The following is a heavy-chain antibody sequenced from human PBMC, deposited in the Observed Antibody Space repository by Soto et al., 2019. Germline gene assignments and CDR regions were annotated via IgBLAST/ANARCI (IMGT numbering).Heavy chain of an antibody. CDR1: GCDFSSCR. J-gene: IGHJ5*02. CDR3: AKVRFGELRDLNWIAP. V-gene: IGHV3-23*01. D-gene: IGHD3-10*01. CDR2: ISANGITT. Sequence: AVSLRLYVASAGCDFSSCRRSFHIQAPGKGLECVSSISANGITTYYADSVKGRFTISRDNSKNTVYVQMNTLRPEDTAMYYCAKVRFGELRDLNWIAPWGQGPLLHVSS.